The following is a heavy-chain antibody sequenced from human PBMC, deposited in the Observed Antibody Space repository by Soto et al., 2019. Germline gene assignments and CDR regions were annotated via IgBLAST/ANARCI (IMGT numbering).Heavy chain of an antibody. D-gene: IGHD5-18*01. CDR2: IYYSGST. CDR1: GGSISSGGYY. J-gene: IGHJ4*02. Sequence: QVQLQESGPGLVKPSQTLSLTCTVSGGSISSGGYYWSWIRQHPGKGLEWIGYIYYSGSTYYNPSLKSRVTLSVDTSKNQFSLKLSSVTAADTAVYYCARFPVDTVMVGTFDYWGQGTLVTVSS. V-gene: IGHV4-31*03. CDR3: ARFPVDTVMVGTFDY.